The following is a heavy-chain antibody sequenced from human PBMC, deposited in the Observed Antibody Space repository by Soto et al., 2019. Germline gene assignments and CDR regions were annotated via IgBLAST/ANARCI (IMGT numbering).Heavy chain of an antibody. Sequence: QLQLQESGPGLVKPSETLSLTCTVSGGSISSSSYYWGWIRQPPGKGLEWIGSIYYSGSTYYNPSLKSRVTISGDTTKNHSSLQLSPVTAADTPVYYCARHAQDIVVVVAATYNWFDPWGQGTLVTVSS. CDR1: GGSISSSSYY. CDR2: IYYSGST. CDR3: ARHAQDIVVVVAATYNWFDP. D-gene: IGHD2-15*01. J-gene: IGHJ5*02. V-gene: IGHV4-39*01.